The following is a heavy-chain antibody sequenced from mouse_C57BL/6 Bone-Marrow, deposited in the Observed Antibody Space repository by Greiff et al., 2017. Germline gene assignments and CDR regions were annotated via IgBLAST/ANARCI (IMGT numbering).Heavy chain of an antibody. CDR1: GFTFNTYA. CDR3: VREYYKDSHYYAMDY. CDR2: IRSKSSNYAT. Sequence: EVQVVESGGGLVQPKGSLKLSCAASGFTFNTYAMHWVRQAPGQGLEWVARIRSKSSNYATYYADSVKDRFTISRDESQSMLYLQMNNQKTEYTAMYCCVREYYKDSHYYAMDYWGQGTSVTVSS. J-gene: IGHJ4*01. V-gene: IGHV10-3*01. D-gene: IGHD2-12*01.